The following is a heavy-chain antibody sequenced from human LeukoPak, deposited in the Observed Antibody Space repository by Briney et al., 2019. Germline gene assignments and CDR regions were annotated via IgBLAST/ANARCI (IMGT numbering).Heavy chain of an antibody. J-gene: IGHJ4*02. CDR1: GFTFSSYA. D-gene: IGHD6-19*01. Sequence: GGSLRLSCAASGFTFSSYAMSWVRQAPGKGLEWVSGISDDSGSTYYADSVKGRFTISRDNSKNTLYLQMNSLRVEDTAIYYCAKDQYSSGWYFDYWGQGTLVTVSS. CDR3: AKDQYSSGWYFDY. V-gene: IGHV3-23*01. CDR2: ISDDSGST.